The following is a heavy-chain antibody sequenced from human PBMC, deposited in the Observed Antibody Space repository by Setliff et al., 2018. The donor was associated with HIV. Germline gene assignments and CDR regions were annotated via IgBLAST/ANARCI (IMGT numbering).Heavy chain of an antibody. Sequence: PGGSLRLSCAASGFSFSQYGMHWVRQAPGKGLQWVAVMWYDGSKKYYAESVKGRFTISRDNSKNTLYLQMNSLSAEDTATYYCAKVGLYDSFGYANGLPDAFDTWGQGTMVTVSS. J-gene: IGHJ3*02. D-gene: IGHD3-22*01. CDR3: AKVGLYDSFGYANGLPDAFDT. CDR2: MWYDGSKK. V-gene: IGHV3-33*06. CDR1: GFSFSQYG.